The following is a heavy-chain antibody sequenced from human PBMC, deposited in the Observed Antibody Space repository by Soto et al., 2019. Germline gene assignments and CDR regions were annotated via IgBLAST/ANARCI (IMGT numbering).Heavy chain of an antibody. Sequence: SETLSLTCTVSGGSISSSSYYWGWIRQPPGKGLEWIGSIYYSGSTYYNPSLKSRVTISVDTSKNQFSLKLSSVTAADTAVYYCARRRDMVRALNWFDPWGQGTLVTVSS. CDR3: ARRRDMVRALNWFDP. CDR2: IYYSGST. CDR1: GGSISSSSYY. J-gene: IGHJ5*02. D-gene: IGHD3-10*01. V-gene: IGHV4-39*01.